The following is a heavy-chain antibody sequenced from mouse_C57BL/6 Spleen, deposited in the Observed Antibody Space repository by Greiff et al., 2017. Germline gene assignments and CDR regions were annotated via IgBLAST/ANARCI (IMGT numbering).Heavy chain of an antibody. Sequence: EVMLVESGGDLVKPGGSLKLSCAASGFTFSSYGMSWVRQTPDKRLEWVATISSGGSYTYYPDSVKGRFTISRDKAKNTLYLQMSSLKSEDTAMYYCAGPLAGTSFDYWGQGTTLTVSS. CDR1: GFTFSSYG. V-gene: IGHV5-6*01. J-gene: IGHJ2*01. CDR2: ISSGGSYT. D-gene: IGHD4-1*01. CDR3: AGPLAGTSFDY.